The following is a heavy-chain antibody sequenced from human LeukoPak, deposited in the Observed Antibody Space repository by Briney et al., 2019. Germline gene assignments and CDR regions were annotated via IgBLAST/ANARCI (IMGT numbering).Heavy chain of an antibody. J-gene: IGHJ3*02. V-gene: IGHV3-23*01. D-gene: IGHD1-26*01. CDR2: ISEDEEST. CDR1: GFIFSSYA. CDR3: AKPLISRSYYGAFDI. Sequence: GGSLRLSCAASGFIFSSYAMSWVRQAPGKGLEWVSGISEDEESTYYADSAKGRFTISRDNSKNTVNLQVESLRVEDTAVYYCAKPLISRSYYGAFDIWGQGTMVTVSS.